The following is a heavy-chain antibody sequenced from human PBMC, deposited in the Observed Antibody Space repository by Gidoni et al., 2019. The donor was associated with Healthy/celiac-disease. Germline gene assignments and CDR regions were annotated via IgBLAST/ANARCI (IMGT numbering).Heavy chain of an antibody. V-gene: IGHV3-23*01. J-gene: IGHJ6*02. CDR3: AKELRFLEWLLLTTSYYYYGMDV. Sequence: EVQLLESGGGLVQPGGSLRLSCAASGFTFRSYAMSCVRQAPGKGLGWVSAISGSGGSTYYADSVKGRFTISRDNSKNTLYLQMNSLRAEDTAVYYCAKELRFLEWLLLTTSYYYYGMDVWGQGTTVTVSS. D-gene: IGHD3-3*01. CDR2: ISGSGGST. CDR1: GFTFRSYA.